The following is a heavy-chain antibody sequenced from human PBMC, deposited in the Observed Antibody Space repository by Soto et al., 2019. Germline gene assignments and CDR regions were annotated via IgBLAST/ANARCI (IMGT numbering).Heavy chain of an antibody. CDR2: INPNSGST. CDR3: ARAVSTLLYYFDC. D-gene: IGHD4-17*01. J-gene: IGHJ4*02. CDR1: GYTFTDYY. Sequence: ASVKVSCKAYGYTFTDYYMHWVRQAPGQGLEWMGRINPNSGSTNYAQKFQGRVTMTRDTSISTAYMEVSRLRSDDTAVYYCARAVSTLLYYFDCWGQGTLVTVSS. V-gene: IGHV1-2*06.